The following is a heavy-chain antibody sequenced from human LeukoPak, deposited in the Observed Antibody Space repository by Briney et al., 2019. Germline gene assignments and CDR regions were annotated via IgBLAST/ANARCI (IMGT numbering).Heavy chain of an antibody. D-gene: IGHD2-21*02. V-gene: IGHV1-2*02. J-gene: IGHJ4*02. CDR1: GYTFTGYY. Sequence: ASVKVSCKASGYTFTGYYMYWVRQAPGQGLEWMGWINPNGGGTNYAQKFQGRVTLTRDTSISTAYMELSRLRYDDTAVYYCAGVEAYCGADCYSDYWGQGTLVTVSS. CDR2: INPNGGGT. CDR3: AGVEAYCGADCYSDY.